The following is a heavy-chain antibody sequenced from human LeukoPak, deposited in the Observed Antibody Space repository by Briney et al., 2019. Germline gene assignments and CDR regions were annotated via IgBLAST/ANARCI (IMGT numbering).Heavy chain of an antibody. CDR3: ANGGVVNY. Sequence: PSETLSLTCTVSGASISSGYYWSWIRQPPGKGLEWIGEINHSGSTNYNPSLKSRVTISVDTSKNQFSLKLSSVTAADTAVYYCANGGVVNYWGQGTLVTVSS. V-gene: IGHV4-34*01. CDR1: GASISSGYY. D-gene: IGHD2-2*01. J-gene: IGHJ4*02. CDR2: INHSGST.